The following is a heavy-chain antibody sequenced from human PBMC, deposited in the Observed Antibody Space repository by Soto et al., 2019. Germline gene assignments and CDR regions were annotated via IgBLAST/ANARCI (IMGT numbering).Heavy chain of an antibody. CDR1: GFTFSSYW. J-gene: IGHJ4*02. CDR3: ASGFPFHFDD. CDR2: INGDGGST. V-gene: IGHV3-74*01. Sequence: EVQLVESGGGLVQPGGSLRLSCAAAGFTFSSYWMHWVRQAPGTGLVWVSRINGDGGSTTYADSVKGRFTISRDNAKNILYLRMNSLRAEDTAVYSCASGFPFHFDDWGQGTPVTVSS.